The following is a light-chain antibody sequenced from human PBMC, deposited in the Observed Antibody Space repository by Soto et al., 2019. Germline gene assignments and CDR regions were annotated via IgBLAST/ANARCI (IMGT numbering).Light chain of an antibody. CDR1: QRVSSN. CDR2: GAS. Sequence: EIVMTQSPATLSVSPGERATLSCRASQRVSSNLAWYQQKPGQAPRLLIYGASTRATGIPARFSSSGSGTELTLTIISLQSEDFAVYYCQQYNNWWTFGQGTKVEIK. CDR3: QQYNNWWT. J-gene: IGKJ1*01. V-gene: IGKV3-15*01.